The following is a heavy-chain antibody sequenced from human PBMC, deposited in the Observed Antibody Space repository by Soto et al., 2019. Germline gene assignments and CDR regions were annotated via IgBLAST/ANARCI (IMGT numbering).Heavy chain of an antibody. J-gene: IGHJ5*02. CDR2: ISYDGSNK. V-gene: IGHV3-30-3*01. CDR1: GFTFSTYA. D-gene: IGHD3-22*01. CDR3: ATAECTVPYASSAYGPFVP. Sequence: PGGSLRLSCAASGFTFSTYAMHWVRQAPGKGLEWVSIISYDGSNKYYADSVKGRFTISRDNSKNTLYLQMDSLRAEDTTVFYCATAECTVPYASSAYGPFVPWRQGTLVAASS.